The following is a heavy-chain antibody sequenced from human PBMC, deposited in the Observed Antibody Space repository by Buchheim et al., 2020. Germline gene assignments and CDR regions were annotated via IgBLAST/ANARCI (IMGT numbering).Heavy chain of an antibody. CDR3: ARAEGYCVEGVCYKYAFDM. V-gene: IGHV3-21*01. J-gene: IGHJ3*02. CDR2: FSTSSDSI. Sequence: EVQLVESGGGLVKPGGSLRLSCAASGFTFSSYSMNWVRQPPGKGLEWVSSFSTSSDSIYYADSVKGRFTISRDNAKNSLYLQMNSLRAEDTAVYYCARAEGYCVEGVCYKYAFDMWGPGT. D-gene: IGHD2-8*01. CDR1: GFTFSSYS.